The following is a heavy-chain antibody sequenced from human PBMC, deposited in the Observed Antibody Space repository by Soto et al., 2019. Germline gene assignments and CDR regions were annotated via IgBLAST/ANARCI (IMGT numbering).Heavy chain of an antibody. CDR3: ARYIPGVRYYGMDV. V-gene: IGHV3-7*05. CDR2: INQDGSEK. CDR1: GFTFSSLW. Sequence: GGSLRLSCAASGFTFSSLWMSWVRQAPGKGLEWVANINQDGSEKNYADSVKGRFTISRDNSGNTLFLEMYSLRAEDTAVYYCARYIPGVRYYGMDVWGQGTTVTVSS. D-gene: IGHD2-2*01. J-gene: IGHJ6*02.